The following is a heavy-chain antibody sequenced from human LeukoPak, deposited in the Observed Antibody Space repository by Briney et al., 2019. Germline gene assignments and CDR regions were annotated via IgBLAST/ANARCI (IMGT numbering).Heavy chain of an antibody. J-gene: IGHJ4*02. CDR2: ISWDGGST. V-gene: IGHV3-43*01. CDR1: GFTFDDYT. CDR3: AKGLFTEDRLTFDY. D-gene: IGHD4-11*01. Sequence: GGSLRLSCAASGFTFDDYTMHWVRQAPGMGLEWVSLISWDGGSTYYADSVKGRFTISRDNSKNSLYLQMNSLRTEDTALYYCAKGLFTEDRLTFDYWGQGTLVTVSS.